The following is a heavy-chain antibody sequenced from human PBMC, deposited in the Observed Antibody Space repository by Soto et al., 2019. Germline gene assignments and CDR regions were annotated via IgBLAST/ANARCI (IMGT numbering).Heavy chain of an antibody. V-gene: IGHV4-59*01. CDR3: ARSMTTDPVFDY. Sequence: SETLSLTCTVSGGSISSYYWSWIRQPPGKGLEWIGYIYYSGGTNYNPSLKSRVTISVDTSKNQFSLKLSSVTAADTAVYYCARSMTTDPVFDYWGQGTLVTVSS. J-gene: IGHJ4*02. CDR1: GGSISSYY. D-gene: IGHD4-4*01. CDR2: IYYSGGT.